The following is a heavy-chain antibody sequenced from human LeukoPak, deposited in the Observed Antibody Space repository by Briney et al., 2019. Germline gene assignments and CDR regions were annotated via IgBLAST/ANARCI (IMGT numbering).Heavy chain of an antibody. Sequence: GGSLRLSCAASGFTFSDYYMSWIRQAPGKGLEWVSYISSSGSTIYYADSVKGRFTISRDNAENSLYLQMNSLRAEDTAVYYCARDDGETSAWHYFDSWGQGTLVTVSS. CDR2: ISSSGSTI. CDR3: ARDDGETSAWHYFDS. D-gene: IGHD6-19*01. CDR1: GFTFSDYY. J-gene: IGHJ4*02. V-gene: IGHV3-11*04.